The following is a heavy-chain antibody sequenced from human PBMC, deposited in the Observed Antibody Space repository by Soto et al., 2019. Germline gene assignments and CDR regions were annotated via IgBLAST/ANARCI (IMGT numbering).Heavy chain of an antibody. D-gene: IGHD3-10*01. V-gene: IGHV4-39*01. J-gene: IGHJ6*02. CDR3: ARHPRPYYYGSRPNYGMDV. CDR2: IYYSGST. CDR1: GGPISSSSYY. Sequence: SETLSLTCTVSGGPISSSSYYWGWIRQPPGKGLEWIGSIYYSGSTYHNPSLKSRVTISVDTSKNQFSLKLSSVTAADTAVYYCARHPRPYYYGSRPNYGMDVWGQGTTVTVSS.